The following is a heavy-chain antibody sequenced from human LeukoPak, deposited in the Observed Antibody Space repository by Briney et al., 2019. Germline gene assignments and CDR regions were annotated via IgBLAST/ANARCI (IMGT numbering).Heavy chain of an antibody. V-gene: IGHV1-2*02. Sequence: ASVKVSCKASGYTFTGYYMHWVRQAPGQGLEWMGWINPNSGGTNYAQKFQGRVTMTRDTSISTAYMELSRLRSDDTAVYYCAAVETYYYGSGSPPPFDYWGQGTLVTVSS. D-gene: IGHD3-10*01. J-gene: IGHJ4*02. CDR2: INPNSGGT. CDR3: AAVETYYYGSGSPPPFDY. CDR1: GYTFTGYY.